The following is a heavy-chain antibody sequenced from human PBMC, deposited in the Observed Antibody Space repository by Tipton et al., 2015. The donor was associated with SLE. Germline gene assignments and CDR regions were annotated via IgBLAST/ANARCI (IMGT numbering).Heavy chain of an antibody. V-gene: IGHV4-59*12. Sequence: TLSLTCAVRGGSFNNYFWSWIRQPPGKGLEWIGYLYYSGNTHYNPSLESRVTVSVDTSKNQISLNLRSVIAADTAVYYCARDVSGGHYDLWGRGTLVTVSS. CDR1: GGSFNNYF. J-gene: IGHJ2*01. CDR3: ARDVSGGHYDL. CDR2: LYYSGNT. D-gene: IGHD3-3*01.